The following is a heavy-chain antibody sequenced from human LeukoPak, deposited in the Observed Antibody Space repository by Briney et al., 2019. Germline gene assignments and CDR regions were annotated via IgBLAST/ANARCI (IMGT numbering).Heavy chain of an antibody. CDR2: ISSGAGGT. Sequence: GGSLRLSCAASGFTFSSYAMSWVRQAPGKGLEWVSGISSGAGGTYYADSVKGRFTVSRDNSKNTLYLQMNSLRVEGTAVYFCANSPTVTTPPEYWGQGTLVTVSS. CDR1: GFTFSSYA. CDR3: ANSPTVTTPPEY. J-gene: IGHJ4*02. D-gene: IGHD4-17*01. V-gene: IGHV3-23*01.